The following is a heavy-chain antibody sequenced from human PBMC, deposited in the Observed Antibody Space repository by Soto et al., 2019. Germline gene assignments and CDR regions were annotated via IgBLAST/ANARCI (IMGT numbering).Heavy chain of an antibody. J-gene: IGHJ4*02. CDR1: GFSFSTYN. CDR3: VREDGLVGSNSAFDQ. Sequence: EVELLESGGGLVKPGGSLSPSCAASGFSFSTYNMNWVRQAPGKGLEGVSSINGRSNYKYYTDSVKGRFTISRDNPKNSLYLQMDSLRVEDTAVYYCVREDGLVGSNSAFDQWGQGTLVIVSS. V-gene: IGHV3-21*02. D-gene: IGHD7-27*01. CDR2: INGRSNYK.